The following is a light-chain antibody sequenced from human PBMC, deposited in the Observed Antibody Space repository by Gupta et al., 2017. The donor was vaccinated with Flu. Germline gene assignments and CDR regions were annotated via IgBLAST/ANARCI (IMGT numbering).Light chain of an antibody. CDR3: QQYDKWPPT. J-gene: IGKJ4*01. CDR1: QNINTN. Sequence: EIVLTQSPVTLSVSPGERATFSCKASQNINTNLVWHQQRPGQPPRLLIYGASTRATDVPARFSGSGSGTEFTLTISSLQSEDFAVYHCQQYDKWPPTFGGGTKVEIK. V-gene: IGKV3-15*01. CDR2: GAS.